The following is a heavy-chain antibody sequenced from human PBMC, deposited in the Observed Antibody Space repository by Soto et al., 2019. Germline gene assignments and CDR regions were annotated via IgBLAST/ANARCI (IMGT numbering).Heavy chain of an antibody. V-gene: IGHV1-46*01. CDR2: SNPSGGST. D-gene: IGHD5-12*01. Sequence: ASVQVSCKSSGYIFTSYHMQWVRQAPGQGHDRMGVSNPSGGSTSDAQTFQGRVTMTRYTSTRTVYMELRSLRSEDRAVYYCTRDRVVDPYGMDVWGQGTRSPSP. J-gene: IGHJ6*02. CDR1: GYIFTSYH. CDR3: TRDRVVDPYGMDV.